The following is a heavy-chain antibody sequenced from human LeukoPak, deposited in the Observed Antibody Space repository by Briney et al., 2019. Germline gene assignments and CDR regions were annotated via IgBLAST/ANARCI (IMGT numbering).Heavy chain of an antibody. D-gene: IGHD6-13*01. CDR2: ISYDGSIE. CDR1: GFTLSSYA. CDR3: ARDRGLISAADCFDY. Sequence: GGSLRLSCAASGFTLSSYAMHWVRQAPGKGLEWVAVISYDGSIEAYADSVRGRFTVSRDKSKNTLYLQMNSLRVEDTAVYSCARDRGLISAADCFDYWGQGTLVTVSS. V-gene: IGHV3-30*04. J-gene: IGHJ4*02.